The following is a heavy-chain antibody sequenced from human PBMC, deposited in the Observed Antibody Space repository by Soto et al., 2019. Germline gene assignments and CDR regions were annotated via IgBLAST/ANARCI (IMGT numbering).Heavy chain of an antibody. V-gene: IGHV4-4*07. D-gene: IGHD6-19*01. Sequence: SETLSLTCTVSGASISSYYWSWIRQPAGKGLEWIGRVYSSGSTNYNPSLKSRVTMSVDTSKSQFSLKLASATAADTAIYYCATLHSSGPKDYYYNVDVWGQGTTVTVSS. CDR2: VYSSGST. CDR3: ATLHSSGPKDYYYNVDV. CDR1: GASISSYY. J-gene: IGHJ6*02.